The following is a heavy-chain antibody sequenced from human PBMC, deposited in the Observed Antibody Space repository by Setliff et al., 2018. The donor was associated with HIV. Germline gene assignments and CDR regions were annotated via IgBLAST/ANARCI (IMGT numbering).Heavy chain of an antibody. J-gene: IGHJ3*02. CDR3: ARDVLQFEAEAFDI. CDR1: GETFSGYY. V-gene: IGHV4-34*01. Sequence: SETLSLTCAVYGETFSGYYWSWIRQTPGKGLEWIGEINHGGITNSNPSLKSRVTISVDTSKNQFSMKLRSVTAADTAVYYCARDVLQFEAEAFDIWGQGTMVTVSS. CDR2: INHGGIT. D-gene: IGHD3-3*01.